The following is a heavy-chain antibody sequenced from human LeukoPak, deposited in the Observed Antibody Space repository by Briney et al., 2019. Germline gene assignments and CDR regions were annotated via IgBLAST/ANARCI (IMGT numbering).Heavy chain of an antibody. J-gene: IGHJ5*02. Sequence: SETLSLTCTVSGGSISSYYWSWIRQPAGKGLEWIGRIYTSGSTNYNPSLKSRVTMSVDTSKNQFSLKLSSVTAADTAVYYCARDTESGLRYFDWLPGSRTRNNWFDPWGQGTLVTVSS. CDR1: GGSISSYY. V-gene: IGHV4-4*07. CDR3: ARDTESGLRYFDWLPGSRTRNNWFDP. D-gene: IGHD3-9*01. CDR2: IYTSGST.